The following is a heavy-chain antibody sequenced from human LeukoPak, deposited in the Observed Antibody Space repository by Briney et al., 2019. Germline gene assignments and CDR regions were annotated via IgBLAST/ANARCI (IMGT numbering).Heavy chain of an antibody. CDR1: GFTFSSYE. CDR3: AKMLSVVRGVITPFDY. J-gene: IGHJ4*02. V-gene: IGHV3-48*03. Sequence: GGSLRLSCAASGFTFSSYEMNWVRQAPGKGLEWVSYISSSGSTRYYADSVKGRFTISRDNSKNTLYLQMNSLRAEDTAVYYCAKMLSVVRGVITPFDYWGQGTLVTVSS. CDR2: ISSSGSTR. D-gene: IGHD3-10*01.